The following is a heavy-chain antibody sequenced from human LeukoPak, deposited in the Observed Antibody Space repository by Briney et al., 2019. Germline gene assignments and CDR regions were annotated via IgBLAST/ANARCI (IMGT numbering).Heavy chain of an antibody. V-gene: IGHV4-31*03. J-gene: IGHJ4*02. CDR2: IYYSGST. CDR3: ARCQGGDYYDSSGYPDY. D-gene: IGHD3-22*01. CDR1: GGSISSGGYY. Sequence: SQTLSLTCTVSGGSISSGGYYWRWIRQHPGKGLEWIGYIYYSGSTYYNPSLKCRVTISVDTSKNQFSLKLSSVTAADTAVYYCARCQGGDYYDSSGYPDYWGQGTLVTVSS.